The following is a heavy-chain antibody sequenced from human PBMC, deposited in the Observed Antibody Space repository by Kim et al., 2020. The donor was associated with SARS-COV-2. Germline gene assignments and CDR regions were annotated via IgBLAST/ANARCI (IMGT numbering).Heavy chain of an antibody. J-gene: IGHJ3*01. CDR1: GFTFTTYA. V-gene: IGHV3-23*01. D-gene: IGHD2-15*01. CDR3: AKLHCSGGSCYVGFGVFNV. CDR2: ISVSGGST. Sequence: GGSLRLSCAASGFTFTTYAMSWVRQAPGKGLEWVSAISVSGGSTYYADSVKGRFTISRDNSKSTLYLQMNSLKAGDTAVYYCAKLHCSGGSCYVGFGVFNVWGQGTMVTVSS.